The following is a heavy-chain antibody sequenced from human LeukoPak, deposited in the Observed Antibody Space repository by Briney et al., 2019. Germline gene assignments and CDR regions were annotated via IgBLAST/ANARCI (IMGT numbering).Heavy chain of an antibody. Sequence: ASVKVSCKASGYTFTGYYMHWVRQAPGQGLEWMGWINPNSGGTNYAQKFQGRVTMTRDTSTSTVYMELSSLKSEDTAVYYCARDADAYSSGWTAFNWGQGTLVTVSS. CDR3: ARDADAYSSGWTAFN. J-gene: IGHJ4*02. D-gene: IGHD6-19*01. CDR2: INPNSGGT. CDR1: GYTFTGYY. V-gene: IGHV1-2*02.